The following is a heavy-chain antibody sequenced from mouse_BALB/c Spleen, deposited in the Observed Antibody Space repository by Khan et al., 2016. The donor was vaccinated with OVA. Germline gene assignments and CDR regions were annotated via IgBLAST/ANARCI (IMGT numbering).Heavy chain of an antibody. J-gene: IGHJ4*01. CDR1: GYTFTNYW. CDR2: IYPGSGNT. V-gene: IGHV1-63*02. Sequence: QVQLQQSGAELVRPGTSVKMSCKAAGYTFTNYWIGWVKQRPGHGLEWIGDIYPGSGNTNYNEKFKGKATLTADTSFSTAYMQLDSLTSEDSAVSDFAIPYCYGSSDATVDDWGQGTSVTVSA. D-gene: IGHD1-1*01. CDR3: AIPYCYGSSDATVDD.